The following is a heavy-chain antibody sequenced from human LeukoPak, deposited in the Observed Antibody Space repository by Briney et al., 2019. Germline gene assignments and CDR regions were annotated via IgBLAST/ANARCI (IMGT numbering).Heavy chain of an antibody. CDR1: GCTFTGYY. J-gene: IGHJ6*03. Sequence: GASVKVSCKASGCTFTGYYMHWVRQAPGQGLEWMGWINPNSGGTNYAQKFQGRVTMTRDTSISTAYMELSRLRSDDTAVYYCARAELELRFYYYYYMDVWGKGTTVTVSS. CDR3: ARAELELRFYYYYYMDV. CDR2: INPNSGGT. V-gene: IGHV1-2*02. D-gene: IGHD1-7*01.